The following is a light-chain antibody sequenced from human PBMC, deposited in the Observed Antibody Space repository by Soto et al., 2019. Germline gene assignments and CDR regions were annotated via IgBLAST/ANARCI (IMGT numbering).Light chain of an antibody. Sequence: VLTQPPSASGTPGQRITISCSGSTSNIESHPVNWFQQVPGAAPKLLITTNNQRPSGVPDRFSGSKSGASASLAISGLQSEDEATYYCATWDDSRNGVFGTGTKVTVL. J-gene: IGLJ1*01. CDR1: TSNIESHP. CDR3: ATWDDSRNGV. CDR2: TNN. V-gene: IGLV1-44*01.